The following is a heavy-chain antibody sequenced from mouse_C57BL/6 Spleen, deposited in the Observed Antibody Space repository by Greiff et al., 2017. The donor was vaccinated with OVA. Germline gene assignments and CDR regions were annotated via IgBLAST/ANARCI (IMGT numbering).Heavy chain of an antibody. CDR3: ARRYSNYVDY. Sequence: EVKVVESGGGLVKPGASLKLSCAASGFTFSDYGMHWVRQAPEQGLEWVAYISSGSSTIYYADTVKGRFTISRDKAKITLFLQLTSLRSEDTAMYYCARRYSNYVDYWGQGTTLTVSS. CDR2: ISSGSSTI. CDR1: GFTFSDYG. V-gene: IGHV5-17*01. D-gene: IGHD2-5*01. J-gene: IGHJ2*01.